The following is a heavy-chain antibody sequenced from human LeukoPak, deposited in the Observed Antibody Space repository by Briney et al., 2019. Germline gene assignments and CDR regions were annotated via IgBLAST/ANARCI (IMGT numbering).Heavy chain of an antibody. D-gene: IGHD5-18*01. V-gene: IGHV4-30-2*01. CDR2: IYHSGST. J-gene: IGHJ5*02. CDR3: ARSIGQLWPNWFDP. CDR1: GGSISSGGYS. Sequence: PSQTLSLTCAVSGGSISSGGYSWSWIRQPPGKGLEWIGYIYHSGSTYYNPSLKSRVTISVDRSKNQFSLKLSSVTAADTAVYYCARSIGQLWPNWFDPWGQGTLVTVSS.